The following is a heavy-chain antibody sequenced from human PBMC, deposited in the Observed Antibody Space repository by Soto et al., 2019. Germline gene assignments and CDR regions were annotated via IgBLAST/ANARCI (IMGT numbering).Heavy chain of an antibody. J-gene: IGHJ4*02. Sequence: QVQLVQSGAEVKKPGASVKVSCKASGYTFTSYAMHWVRQAPGQRLEWIGWINAGNGNTKYSQKFQGRVTITRDTSASTAYMELSSLRSEDTAVYYCARSVVVPAAPDYWGQGTLVTVSS. V-gene: IGHV1-3*01. CDR2: INAGNGNT. CDR1: GYTFTSYA. D-gene: IGHD2-2*01. CDR3: ARSVVVPAAPDY.